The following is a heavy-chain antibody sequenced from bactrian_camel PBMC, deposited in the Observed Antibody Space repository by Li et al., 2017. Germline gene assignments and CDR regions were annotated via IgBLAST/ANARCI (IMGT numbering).Heavy chain of an antibody. D-gene: IGHD6*01. V-gene: IGHV3S66*01. Sequence: DVQLVESGGGSVQAGEALSLSCTGSGFTFDDDDMGWYRQVPGNKCELVATISSDGTTYYADSVKGRFTASQDRAKNSVYLQMNSLKPEDTAVYYCATGGYGGSWSAHFLYEYNYWGQGTQVTVS. J-gene: IGHJ4*01. CDR2: ISSDGTT. CDR1: GFTFDDDD. CDR3: ATGGYGGSWSAHFLYEYNY.